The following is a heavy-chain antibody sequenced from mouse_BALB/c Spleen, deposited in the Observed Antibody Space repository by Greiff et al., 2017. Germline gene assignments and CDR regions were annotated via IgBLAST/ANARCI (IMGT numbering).Heavy chain of an antibody. V-gene: IGHV1-69*02. CDR2: IYPSDSYT. J-gene: IGHJ2*01. CDR3: TRYYGSNFDY. Sequence: VQLQQPGAELVRPGASVKLSCKASGYTFTSYWINWVKQRPGQGLEWIGNIYPSDSYTNYNQKFKDKATLTVDKSSSTAYMQLSSPTSEDSAVYYCTRYYGSNFDYWGQGTTLTVSS. D-gene: IGHD1-1*01. CDR1: GYTFTSYW.